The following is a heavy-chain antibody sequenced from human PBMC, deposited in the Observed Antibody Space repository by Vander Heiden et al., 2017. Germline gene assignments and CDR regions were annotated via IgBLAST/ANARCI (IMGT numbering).Heavy chain of an antibody. V-gene: IGHV3-23*01. CDR1: GFTFSSYA. J-gene: IGHJ5*02. D-gene: IGHD3-3*01. Sequence: EVQLLESGGGLVQPGGSLRLSCAASGFTFSSYAMSWVRQAPGKGLEWVSAISGSGGSTYYADSVKGRFTISRDNSKNTLYLQMNSLRAEDTAVYYCAKDRVAGVFLEWLLFGWFDPWGQGTLVTVSS. CDR3: AKDRVAGVFLEWLLFGWFDP. CDR2: ISGSGGST.